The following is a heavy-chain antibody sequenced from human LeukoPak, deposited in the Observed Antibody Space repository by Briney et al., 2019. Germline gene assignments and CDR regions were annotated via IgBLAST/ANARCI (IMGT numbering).Heavy chain of an antibody. V-gene: IGHV3-23*01. D-gene: IGHD3-22*01. J-gene: IGHJ4*02. CDR1: GFTFSSYG. Sequence: GGSLRLSCAASGFTFSSYGMSWVRQAPGKGLEWVSFITTSGATTSYADAVKGRFTISRDNPRNTLYMQMNSLRDEDTALYYCAIMHGYYDGSGYWVQWGQGTLVTVSS. CDR2: ITTSGATT. CDR3: AIMHGYYDGSGYWVQ.